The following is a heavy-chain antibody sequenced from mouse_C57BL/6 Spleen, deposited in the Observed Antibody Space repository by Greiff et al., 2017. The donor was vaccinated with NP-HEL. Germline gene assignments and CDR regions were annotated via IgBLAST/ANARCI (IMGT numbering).Heavy chain of an antibody. CDR3: ASPFITTVVATEDY. Sequence: VQLQQSGAELARPGASVKMSCKASGYTFTSYTMHWVKQRPGQGLEWIGYINPSSGYTKYNQKFKDKATLPADKSSSTAYMQLSSLTSEDSAVYYCASPFITTVVATEDYWGQGTTLTVSS. CDR1: GYTFTSYT. J-gene: IGHJ2*01. V-gene: IGHV1-4*01. CDR2: INPSSGYT. D-gene: IGHD1-1*01.